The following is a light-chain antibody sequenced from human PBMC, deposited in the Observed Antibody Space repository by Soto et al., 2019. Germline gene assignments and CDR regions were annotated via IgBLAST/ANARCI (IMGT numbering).Light chain of an antibody. J-gene: IGKJ1*01. V-gene: IGKV1-5*03. CDR3: QQYNSYPWT. CDR1: QSISSW. CDR2: KAS. Sequence: DIQMTQSPPTLSASVGDRVTITCRASQSISSWLAWYQQKSGKAPKLLIYKASNLESGVPSRFSGSGSGTEFTLTISSLQPDDFATYYCQQYNSYPWTFGQGTKVEIK.